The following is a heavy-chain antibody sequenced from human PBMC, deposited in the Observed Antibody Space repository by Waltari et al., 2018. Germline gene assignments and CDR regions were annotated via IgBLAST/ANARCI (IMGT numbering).Heavy chain of an antibody. CDR1: GFTFSSYG. CDR3: AKDFGEPTNSGNTP. D-gene: IGHD1-26*01. CDR2: IRYDGSNK. V-gene: IGHV3-30*02. J-gene: IGHJ5*02. Sequence: QVQLVESGGGVVQPGGSLRLSCAASGFTFSSYGTHWVRAAPGKGLEWVAFIRYDGSNKYYADSVKGRFTISRDNSKNTLYLQMNSLRAEDTAVYYCAKDFGEPTNSGNTPWGQGTLVTVAS.